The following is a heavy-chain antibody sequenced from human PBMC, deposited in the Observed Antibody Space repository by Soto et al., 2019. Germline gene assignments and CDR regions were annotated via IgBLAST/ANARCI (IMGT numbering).Heavy chain of an antibody. D-gene: IGHD6-25*01. CDR2: ISYDGSNK. J-gene: IGHJ4*02. CDR1: GFTFSSYA. Sequence: HPGGSLRLSCAAPGFTFSSYAMHWVRQAPGKGLEWVAAISYDGSNKYYADSVQGRFTISRENSKKTLYLQVSSLRAEDTAVYYRAKDLILYRIAATNTWDHWGQGTLVTVSS. CDR3: AKDLILYRIAATNTWDH. V-gene: IGHV3-30*18.